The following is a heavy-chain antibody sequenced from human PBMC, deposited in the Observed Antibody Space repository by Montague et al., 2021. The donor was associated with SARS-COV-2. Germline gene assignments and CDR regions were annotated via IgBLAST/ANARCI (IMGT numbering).Heavy chain of an antibody. D-gene: IGHD3-22*01. J-gene: IGHJ3*02. CDR2: IYYSGST. CDR1: GGSISSSSYY. CDR3: ASPTYYYDGSGSDAFDI. V-gene: IGHV4-39*01. Sequence: SETLSLTCTVSGGSISSSSYYWGWLRQPPGKGLEWIGSIYYSGSTYYNPSLKSRVTISVDTSKNQFSLKLSSVAAADTAVYYCASPTYYYDGSGSDAFDIWGQGTMVTVSS.